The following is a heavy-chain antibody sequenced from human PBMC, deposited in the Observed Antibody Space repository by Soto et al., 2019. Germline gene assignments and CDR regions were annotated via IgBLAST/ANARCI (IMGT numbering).Heavy chain of an antibody. V-gene: IGHV6-1*01. CDR1: GDSVSSNSAA. CDR2: TYYRSKWYN. Sequence: SPTLSLTCAISGDSVSSNSAAWNWIRQSPSRGLEWLGRTYYRSKWYNDYAVSVKSRITITPDTSKNQFSLQLNSVTPEDTAVYYCAREEMTTVTTRRDYFDYWGQGTLVTVSS. J-gene: IGHJ4*02. D-gene: IGHD4-17*01. CDR3: AREEMTTVTTRRDYFDY.